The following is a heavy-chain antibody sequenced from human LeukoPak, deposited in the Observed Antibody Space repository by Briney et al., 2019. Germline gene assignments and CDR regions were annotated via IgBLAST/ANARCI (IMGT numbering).Heavy chain of an antibody. Sequence: GASVKVSCKVSGYTFVSYGMSWLRQAPGQGLEWLGSINTYSGHAHYLQRLQGRVTMTADKSTRTVFMELRSLTSDDSAVCFCVREWSSEYYGYWGQGTRVTASS. J-gene: IGHJ4*02. CDR1: GYTFVSYG. CDR3: VREWSSEYYGY. D-gene: IGHD2/OR15-2a*01. V-gene: IGHV1-18*04. CDR2: INTYSGHA.